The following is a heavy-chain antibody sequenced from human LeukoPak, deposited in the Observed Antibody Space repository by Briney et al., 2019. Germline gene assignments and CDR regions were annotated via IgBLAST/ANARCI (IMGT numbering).Heavy chain of an antibody. Sequence: GGSLRLSCAASGIAFSSHWMHWVRQAPGKGLVWVSHVKNDGSSTNYADSVRGRFTISRDNAKNTLYLQMNSLRAEDTAVYYCARGNDYWSGYIDYWGQGTLVTVSS. CDR1: GIAFSSHW. CDR3: ARGNDYWSGYIDY. CDR2: VKNDGSST. V-gene: IGHV3-74*01. J-gene: IGHJ4*02. D-gene: IGHD3-3*01.